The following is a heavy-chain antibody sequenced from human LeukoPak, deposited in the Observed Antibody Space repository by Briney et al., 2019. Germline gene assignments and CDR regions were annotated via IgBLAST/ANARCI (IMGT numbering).Heavy chain of an antibody. V-gene: IGHV4-34*01. CDR2: INHSGST. CDR1: GGSFSGYY. Sequence: PSETLSLTCAAYGGSFSGYYWSWIRQPPGKGLEWIGEINHSGSTNYNPSLKSRVTISVDTSKNQFSLKLSSVTAADTAVYYCAIAPSYYYDSSGYYYDFDYWGQGTLVTVSS. CDR3: AIAPSYYYDSSGYYYDFDY. J-gene: IGHJ4*02. D-gene: IGHD3-22*01.